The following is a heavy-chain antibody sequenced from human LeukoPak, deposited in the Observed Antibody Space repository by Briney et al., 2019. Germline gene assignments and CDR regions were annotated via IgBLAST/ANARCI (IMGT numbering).Heavy chain of an antibody. CDR2: IIPIFGTA. V-gene: IGHV1-69*13. J-gene: IGHJ3*02. CDR1: GGTFSSYA. D-gene: IGHD5-24*01. CDR3: ARAPRDGYNPDAFDI. Sequence: SVKVSCKASGGTFSSYAISWVRQAPGQGLEWMGGIIPIFGTANYAQKFQGRVTITADESTSTAYMELSSLRSEDTAVYYCARAPRDGYNPDAFDIWGQGTMVTDSS.